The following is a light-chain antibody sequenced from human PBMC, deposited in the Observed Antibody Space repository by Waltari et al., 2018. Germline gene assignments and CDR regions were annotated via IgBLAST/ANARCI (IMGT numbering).Light chain of an antibody. CDR2: EVS. CDR1: SSDVGGYNY. CDR3: SSYTSSSTVV. J-gene: IGLJ2*01. Sequence: QSALTQPASVSGSPGQSIPISCTGTSSDVGGYNYVSWYQQHPGKAPQLMIYEVSNRPSGVSNRFSGSKSGNTASLTISGLQAEDEADYYCSSYTSSSTVVFGGGTKLTVL. V-gene: IGLV2-14*01.